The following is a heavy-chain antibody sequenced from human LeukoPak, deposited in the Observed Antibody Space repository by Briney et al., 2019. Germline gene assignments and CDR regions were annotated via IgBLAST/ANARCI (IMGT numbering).Heavy chain of an antibody. V-gene: IGHV4-34*01. D-gene: IGHD6-13*01. CDR2: INHSGST. CDR1: GGSFSGYY. Sequence: SETLSLTCAVYGGSFSGYYWSWIRQPPGKGLEWIGEINHSGSTNYNPSPKSRVTISVDTSKNQFSLKLSSVTAADTAVYYCARTAAAARRGWFDPWGQGTLVTVSS. CDR3: ARTAAAARRGWFDP. J-gene: IGHJ5*02.